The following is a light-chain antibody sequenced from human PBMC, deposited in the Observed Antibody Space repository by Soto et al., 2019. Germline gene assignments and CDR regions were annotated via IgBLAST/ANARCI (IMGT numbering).Light chain of an antibody. V-gene: IGKV3-15*01. CDR3: QQYNKWPPLT. CDR1: QTVNYN. CDR2: GAS. J-gene: IGKJ4*01. Sequence: IVLTQSPATLSVSPGERATLSCRASQTVNYNLAWYQQKSGQAPRLLIYGASTRATGIPARFSGSGSGTEFTLTISSLQSEDFAVYYCQQYNKWPPLTFGGGTKVDIK.